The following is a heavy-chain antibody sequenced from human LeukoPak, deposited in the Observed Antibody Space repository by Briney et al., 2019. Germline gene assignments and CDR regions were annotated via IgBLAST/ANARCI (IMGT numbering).Heavy chain of an antibody. CDR2: ISGSGDNT. Sequence: PGGSLRLSCAASGFTFSSYWMSWVRQAPGKGLEWVSTISGSGDNTYYADSVKGRFTISRDNSKNTLSLHMNTLRAEDTAVYYCAKDLLQTFFFDSSGYYSDAFGMWGQGTMVTVSP. CDR3: AKDLLQTFFFDSSGYYSDAFGM. J-gene: IGHJ3*02. V-gene: IGHV3-23*01. CDR1: GFTFSSYW. D-gene: IGHD3-22*01.